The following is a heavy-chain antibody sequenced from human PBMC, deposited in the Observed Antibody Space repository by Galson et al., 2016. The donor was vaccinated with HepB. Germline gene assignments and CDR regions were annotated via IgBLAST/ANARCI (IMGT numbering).Heavy chain of an antibody. CDR2: ISTDGSAK. CDR1: GFTVSNYW. J-gene: IGHJ4*02. Sequence: SLRLSCAASGFTVSNYWMSWVRLTPGKGLEWVGQISTDGSAKYYLDSMRSRFMISRDNTKNSLFLQMNNLRAENTALYYCATDVNGGDYESWGQGTLVTVSS. V-gene: IGHV3-7*03. CDR3: ATDVNGGDYES. D-gene: IGHD2-21*02.